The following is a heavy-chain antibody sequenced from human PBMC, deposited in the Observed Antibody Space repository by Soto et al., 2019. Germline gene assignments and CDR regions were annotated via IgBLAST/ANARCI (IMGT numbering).Heavy chain of an antibody. CDR3: ARDPLSSGWSNFDY. J-gene: IGHJ4*02. CDR1: GFTFSSYS. Sequence: VSLRLSCAASGFTFSSYSMNWVRQAPGKGLEWVSSISSSSSYIYYADSVKGRFTISRDNAKNSLYLQMNSLRAEDTAVYYCARDPLSSGWSNFDYWGQGTLVTVSS. V-gene: IGHV3-21*01. CDR2: ISSSSSYI. D-gene: IGHD6-19*01.